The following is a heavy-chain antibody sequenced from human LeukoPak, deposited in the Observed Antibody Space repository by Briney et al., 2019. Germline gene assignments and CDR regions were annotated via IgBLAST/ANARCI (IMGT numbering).Heavy chain of an antibody. D-gene: IGHD3-22*01. Sequence: SQTLSLTCAISGDSVSSNSAAWNWIRQSPSRGLEWLGRTYYRSKWYNDYAVSVKSRITINPDTSKNQFSLKLSSVTAADTAVYYCARGYYYDGGAFDIWGQGTMVTVSS. CDR2: TYYRSKWYN. CDR1: GDSVSSNSAA. J-gene: IGHJ3*02. CDR3: ARGYYYDGGAFDI. V-gene: IGHV6-1*01.